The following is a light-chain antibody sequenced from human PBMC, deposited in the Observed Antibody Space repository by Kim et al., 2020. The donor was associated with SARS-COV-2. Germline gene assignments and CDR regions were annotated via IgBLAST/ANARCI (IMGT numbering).Light chain of an antibody. CDR2: QDT. Sequence: SYELTQPPSVSVSPGQTASITCSGDKLGEKNVCWYQQKPGQSPVLVIYQDTRRPSGIPERFSGSNSGNTATLTISGAQAMDEADYYCQAWDTSTVVFGGGTQLTVL. J-gene: IGLJ2*01. CDR3: QAWDTSTVV. CDR1: KLGEKN. V-gene: IGLV3-1*01.